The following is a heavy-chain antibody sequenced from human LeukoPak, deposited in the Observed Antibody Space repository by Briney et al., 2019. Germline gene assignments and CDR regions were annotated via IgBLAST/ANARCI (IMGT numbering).Heavy chain of an antibody. CDR3: TKLARAPRDFDY. J-gene: IGHJ4*01. V-gene: IGHV3-72*01. CDR2: SRDKGNSYNT. D-gene: IGHD3-10*01. CDR1: GFTFSDHY. Sequence: TGGSLRLSCAASGFTFSDHYIDWVRQAPGKGLEWVGGSRDKGNSYNTAYAAPGRVRFTISRDDSKNSLYLQMNSLKIENTAVYYCTKLARAPRDFDYWGQGTLVTVSS.